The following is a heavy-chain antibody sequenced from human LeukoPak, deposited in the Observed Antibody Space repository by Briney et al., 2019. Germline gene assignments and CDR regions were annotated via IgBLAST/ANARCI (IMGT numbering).Heavy chain of an antibody. CDR2: ISWDGGSA. D-gene: IGHD1-1*01. CDR3: ARDLQGNTTGPGEY. J-gene: IGHJ4*02. V-gene: IGHV3-43D*03. CDR1: GFTFDDYA. Sequence: GGSLRLSCAASGFTFDDYAMHWVRQAPGKGLEWVSLISWDGGSAYYADSVKGRFTISRDNSKNSLYLQMNSLRVEDTAVYYCARDLQGNTTGPGEYWGQGTLVTVSS.